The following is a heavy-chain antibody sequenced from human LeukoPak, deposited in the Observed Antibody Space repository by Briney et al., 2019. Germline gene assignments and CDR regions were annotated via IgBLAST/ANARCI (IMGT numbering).Heavy chain of an antibody. CDR3: ARDVGASAPDAFDI. V-gene: IGHV3-21*01. CDR2: ISTSSNYI. J-gene: IGHJ3*02. CDR1: GFTFSTYN. D-gene: IGHD1-26*01. Sequence: TGGSLRLSCTASGFTFSTYNMNWVRQAPGKGLKWVSSISTSSNYIYYADSVKGRFTISRDNAKNSLYLQMNSLRVEDTDVYYCARDVGASAPDAFDIWGQGTMVTVSS.